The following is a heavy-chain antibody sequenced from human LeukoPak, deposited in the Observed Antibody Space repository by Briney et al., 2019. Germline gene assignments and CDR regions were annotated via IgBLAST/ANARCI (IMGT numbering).Heavy chain of an antibody. CDR1: GGSFNGYY. V-gene: IGHV4-34*01. CDR2: INHSGST. D-gene: IGHD6-13*01. Sequence: SETLSLTCAVYGGSFNGYYWSWIRQPPGKGLEWIGEINHSGSTNYSPSLKSRVTLSVDTSKNQFSLRLSSVTAADTAVYYCARDYRAVYSSSWDYWGQGTLVTVSS. J-gene: IGHJ4*02. CDR3: ARDYRAVYSSSWDY.